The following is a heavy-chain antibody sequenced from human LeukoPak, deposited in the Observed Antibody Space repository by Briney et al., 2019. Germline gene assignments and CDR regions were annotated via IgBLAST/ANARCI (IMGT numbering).Heavy chain of an antibody. D-gene: IGHD2-21*01. Sequence: SETLSLTCSVSDGSVSSGDYYWNWIRQPPGKGLEWAGYIYYSGSTNYNPSLKSRLSISVDRSKNQFSLKLKSVTAADTAVYYCARDNSALDYWGQGTLVTVSS. CDR3: ARDNSALDY. J-gene: IGHJ4*02. V-gene: IGHV4-61*08. CDR1: DGSVSSGDYY. CDR2: IYYSGST.